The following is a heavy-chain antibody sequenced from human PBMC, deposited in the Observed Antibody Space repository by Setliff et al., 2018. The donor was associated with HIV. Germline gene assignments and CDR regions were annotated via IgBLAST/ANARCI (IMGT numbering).Heavy chain of an antibody. CDR2: IYYSGNT. V-gene: IGHV4-59*08. CDR3: MRGRSITIFGVAYFDF. J-gene: IGHJ4*02. CDR1: GGSLSSFY. Sequence: SETLSLTCTVSGGSLSSFYWSWIRQPPGKGLEWIGYIYYSGNTNYNLSLKSRVTISVDTSKNQLSLKLSSVTAADTAVYYCMRGRSITIFGVAYFDFWGQGTQVTVSS. D-gene: IGHD3-3*01.